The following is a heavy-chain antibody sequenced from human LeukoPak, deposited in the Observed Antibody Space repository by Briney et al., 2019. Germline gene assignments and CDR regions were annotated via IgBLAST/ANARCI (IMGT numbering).Heavy chain of an antibody. CDR2: ISYDGSNE. V-gene: IGHV3-30*04. J-gene: IGHJ4*02. D-gene: IGHD3-10*01. Sequence: GRSLRLSCAASGFTFSSYAMHWVRQAPGKGLEWVAVISYDGSNEYYADSVKGRFTISRDNSKNTLYLQMNSLRAEDTAVYYCARERWFGDSAFDYWGQGTLVTVSS. CDR1: GFTFSSYA. CDR3: ARERWFGDSAFDY.